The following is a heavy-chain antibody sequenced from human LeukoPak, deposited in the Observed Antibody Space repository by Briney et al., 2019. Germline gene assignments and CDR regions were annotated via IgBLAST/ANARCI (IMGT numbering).Heavy chain of an antibody. Sequence: SETLSLTCTVSGGSISSGSYYWSWIRQPPGKGLEWIGEINHSGSTNYNPSLKSRVTISVDTSKNQFSLKLSSVTAADTAVYYCARRRRSYGFDYWGQGTLVTVSS. CDR2: INHSGST. CDR1: GGSISSGSYY. V-gene: IGHV4-39*07. D-gene: IGHD1-26*01. J-gene: IGHJ4*02. CDR3: ARRRRSYGFDY.